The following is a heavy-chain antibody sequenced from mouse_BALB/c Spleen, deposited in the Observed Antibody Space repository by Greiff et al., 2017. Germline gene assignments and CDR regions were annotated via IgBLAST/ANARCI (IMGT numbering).Heavy chain of an antibody. CDR2: IDPFNGGT. D-gene: IGHD2-1*01. CDR1: GYSFTSYY. Sequence: VQLQQSGPELMKPGASVKISCKASGYSFTSYYMHWVKQSHGKSLEWIGYIDPFNGGTSYNQKFKGKATLTVDKSSSTAYMHLSSLTSEDSAVYYCARQNFDGNFWFAYWGQGTLVTVSA. CDR3: ARQNFDGNFWFAY. J-gene: IGHJ3*01. V-gene: IGHV1S135*01.